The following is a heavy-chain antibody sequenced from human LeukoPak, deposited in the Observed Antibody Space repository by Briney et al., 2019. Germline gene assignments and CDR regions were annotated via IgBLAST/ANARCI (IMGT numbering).Heavy chain of an antibody. D-gene: IGHD2-2*01. Sequence: SETLSLTCTVSGGSVSGGSISSYFWSWIRQPPGKGLEWIGYGFYSGSTNYNPSLKSRVTISVETSKNQFSLKLSSVTAADTAVFYYWRGGEYLNWFDPWGQGTLVTVSS. J-gene: IGHJ5*02. V-gene: IGHV4-61*01. CDR2: GFYSGST. CDR3: WRGGEYLNWFDP. CDR1: GGSVSGGSISSYF.